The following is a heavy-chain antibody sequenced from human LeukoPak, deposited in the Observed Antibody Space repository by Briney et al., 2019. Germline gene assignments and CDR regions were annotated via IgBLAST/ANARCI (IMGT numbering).Heavy chain of an antibody. CDR2: IYYSGST. CDR1: GFTFSSYA. Sequence: GSLRLSCAASGFTFSSYAMSWIRQPPGKGLEWIGSIYYSGSTYYNPSLKSRVTISVDTSKNQFSLKLSSVTAADTAVYYCARSPSGYYLRWFDPWGQGTLVTVSS. V-gene: IGHV4-39*01. J-gene: IGHJ5*02. D-gene: IGHD3-22*01. CDR3: ARSPSGYYLRWFDP.